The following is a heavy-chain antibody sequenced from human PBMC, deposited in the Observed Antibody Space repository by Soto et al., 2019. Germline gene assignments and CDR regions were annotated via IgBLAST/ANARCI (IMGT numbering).Heavy chain of an antibody. Sequence: EVQLVESGGGLVQPGGSLRLSCAASGFTFSSYAMHWVRQAPGKGLEYVSAISSNGGSTYYANSVKGRFTISRDNSKNTLDLQMGSLRAEDMAVYYCARARLVYSSSWYRYFDLWGRGTLVTVSS. CDR3: ARARLVYSSSWYRYFDL. CDR2: ISSNGGST. J-gene: IGHJ2*01. CDR1: GFTFSSYA. V-gene: IGHV3-64*01. D-gene: IGHD6-13*01.